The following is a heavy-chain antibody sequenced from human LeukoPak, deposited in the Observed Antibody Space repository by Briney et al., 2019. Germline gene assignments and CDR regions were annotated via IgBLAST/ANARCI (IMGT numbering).Heavy chain of an antibody. V-gene: IGHV3-23*01. Sequence: HTGGSLRLSCAASGFTFSSYAMSWVRQAPGKRLEWVSAISGSGGSTYYADSVKGRFTISRDNSKNTLYLQMNSLRAEDTAVYYCAKRSFRSSGYVDYWGQGTLVTVSS. J-gene: IGHJ4*02. CDR2: ISGSGGST. CDR1: GFTFSSYA. CDR3: AKRSFRSSGYVDY. D-gene: IGHD3-22*01.